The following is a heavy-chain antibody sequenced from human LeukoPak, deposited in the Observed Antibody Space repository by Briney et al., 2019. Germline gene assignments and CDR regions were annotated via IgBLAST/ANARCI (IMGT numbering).Heavy chain of an antibody. Sequence: GGSLRLSCAASGFTFRNYGMHWVRQAPGKGLEWVAFIRYDGINKYYADSVKGRFTISRDNSKNTLYLQMNSLRAEDTAVYYCARDLGQYYDTSDNWFDPWGQGTLVTVSS. CDR3: ARDLGQYYDTSDNWFDP. D-gene: IGHD3-22*01. CDR1: GFTFRNYG. J-gene: IGHJ5*02. V-gene: IGHV3-30*02. CDR2: IRYDGINK.